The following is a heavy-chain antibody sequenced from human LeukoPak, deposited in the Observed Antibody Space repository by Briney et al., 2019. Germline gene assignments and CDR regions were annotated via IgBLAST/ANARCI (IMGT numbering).Heavy chain of an antibody. CDR1: GGSISRSNW. Sequence: PSETLSLTCAVSGGSISRSNWWSWVRPPPGKGLEWIGEIYHSGSTNYNPSLKSRVTISVDKSKNQFSLKLSSVTAADTAVYYCASEHVAVPGENWGQGTLVTVSS. V-gene: IGHV4-4*02. J-gene: IGHJ4*02. CDR3: ASEHVAVPGEN. CDR2: IYHSGST. D-gene: IGHD6-19*01.